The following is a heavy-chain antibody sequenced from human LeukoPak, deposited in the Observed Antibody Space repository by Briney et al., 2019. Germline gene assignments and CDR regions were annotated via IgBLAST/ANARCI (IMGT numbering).Heavy chain of an antibody. Sequence: GGSLRLSCAASGFTFDDYDMSWVRRAPGKGLEWVSGINWNGGDTAYADSVKGRFTISRDNAKNSLYLQMNSLRAEDTALYYCARDLPQIEYWGQGTLVTVS. D-gene: IGHD3-22*01. CDR1: GFTFDDYD. V-gene: IGHV3-20*04. CDR2: INWNGGDT. CDR3: ARDLPQIEY. J-gene: IGHJ4*02.